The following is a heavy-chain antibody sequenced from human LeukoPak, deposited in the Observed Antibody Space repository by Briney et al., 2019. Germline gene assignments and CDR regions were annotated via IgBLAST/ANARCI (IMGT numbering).Heavy chain of an antibody. Sequence: GRSPRLSCAASGFTFSTYAMHWVRQPPGKGLEWVAVISYDGSNKYYADSVKGRFTISRDNSKNTLYLQVNSLGAEDTAVYYCARDERSGGFSYGYYWGQGTLVTVSS. CDR1: GFTFSTYA. V-gene: IGHV3-30*01. J-gene: IGHJ4*02. D-gene: IGHD5-18*01. CDR2: ISYDGSNK. CDR3: ARDERSGGFSYGYY.